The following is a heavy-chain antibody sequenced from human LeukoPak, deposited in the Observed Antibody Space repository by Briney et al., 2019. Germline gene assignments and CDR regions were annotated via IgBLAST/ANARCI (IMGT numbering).Heavy chain of an antibody. CDR1: TDSISSSSHH. J-gene: IGHJ4*02. V-gene: IGHV4-39*01. D-gene: IGHD5-12*01. Sequence: SETLSLTCTVSTDSISSSSHHWGWIRQSPGKGLEWIGSIYYGRTTYYNPSLNSRVAISVVTSKNQFSLQLNSVTAADTAGYYCVRHDGRGGATMGALDYWGQGSLVTVSS. CDR2: IYYGRTT. CDR3: VRHDGRGGATMGALDY.